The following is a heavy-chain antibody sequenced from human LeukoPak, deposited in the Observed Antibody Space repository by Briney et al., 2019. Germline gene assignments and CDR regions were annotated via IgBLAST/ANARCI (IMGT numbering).Heavy chain of an antibody. V-gene: IGHV3-23*01. CDR3: AKVLADSSSSVYFNY. CDR2: ISGSGGST. J-gene: IGHJ4*02. D-gene: IGHD6-6*01. CDR1: GFTFSSYA. Sequence: KSGGSLRLSCAASGFTFSSYAMSWVRQAPGKGLEWVSAISGSGGSTYYADSVKGRFTISRDNSKNTLYLQMNSLRAEDTAVYYCAKVLADSSSSVYFNYWGQGTLVTVSS.